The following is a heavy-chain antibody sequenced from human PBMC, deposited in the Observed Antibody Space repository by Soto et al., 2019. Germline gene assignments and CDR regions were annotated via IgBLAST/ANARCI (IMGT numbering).Heavy chain of an antibody. CDR3: AREVVAARSYYFFDY. CDR1: GGTFSSYA. V-gene: IGHV1-69*13. Sequence: SVKVSCKASGGTFSSYAISWVRQAPGQGLEWMGGIIPIFGTANYAQKFQGRVTITADESTSTAYMELSSLRSEDTAVYCCAREVVAARSYYFFDYWGQGTLVTVSS. D-gene: IGHD2-15*01. CDR2: IIPIFGTA. J-gene: IGHJ4*02.